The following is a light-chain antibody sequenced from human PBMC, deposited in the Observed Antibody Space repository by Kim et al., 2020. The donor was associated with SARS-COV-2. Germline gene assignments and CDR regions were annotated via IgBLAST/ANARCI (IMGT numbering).Light chain of an antibody. CDR2: QDN. V-gene: IGLV3-1*01. CDR3: QTWDSTTVI. Sequence: VSPGQTARITCSGDKLGEKYTSWYQRKSGQSPVVVIYQDNKRPSGMTERFSGSSSGNTATLTISGTQPMDEADYYCQTWDSTTVIFGGGTQLTVL. CDR1: KLGEKY. J-gene: IGLJ2*01.